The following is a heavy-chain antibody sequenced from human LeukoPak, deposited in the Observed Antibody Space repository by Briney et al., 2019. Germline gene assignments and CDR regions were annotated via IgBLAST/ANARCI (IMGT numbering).Heavy chain of an antibody. V-gene: IGHV4-34*01. CDR3: ARGRRDSSGYMKRPFDY. J-gene: IGHJ4*02. Sequence: SETLSLTCAVYGGSFSVYYWSWIRQPPGKGLEWIGEINHSGSTNYNPSLKSRVTISVDTSKNQFSLKLSSVTAADTAVYYCARGRRDSSGYMKRPFDYWGQGTLVTVSS. D-gene: IGHD3-22*01. CDR1: GGSFSVYY. CDR2: INHSGST.